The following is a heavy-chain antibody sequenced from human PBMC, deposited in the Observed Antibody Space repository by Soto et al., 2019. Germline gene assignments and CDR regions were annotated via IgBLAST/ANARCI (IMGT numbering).Heavy chain of an antibody. CDR1: GYRFTVHY. CDR2: INPNSGGT. V-gene: IGHV1-2*02. J-gene: IGHJ6*02. D-gene: IGHD1-26*01. Sequence: ASVKVSCKSSGYRFTVHYMHWVRQAPGQGLEWMGWINPNSGGTDYAQKFQGRVTMTRDMAISTAYMELSRLTSDDTAVYFCARGHKWDSLDVWGQGTTVTVSS. CDR3: ARGHKWDSLDV.